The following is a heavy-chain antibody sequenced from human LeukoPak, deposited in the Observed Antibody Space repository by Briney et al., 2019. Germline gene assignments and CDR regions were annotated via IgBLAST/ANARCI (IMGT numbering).Heavy chain of an antibody. Sequence: GGSLRLSCAASGFTFSSYGLHWVRQAPGKGLEWVAVISYDGRNQVYADSVKGRFTISRDNSTKTLFLHMISLRAEDTAVYYCAKDRIADRFYYYHMDVWGKGTAVTVSS. J-gene: IGHJ6*03. V-gene: IGHV3-30*18. CDR1: GFTFSSYG. CDR3: AKDRIADRFYYYHMDV. CDR2: ISYDGRNQ. D-gene: IGHD6-13*01.